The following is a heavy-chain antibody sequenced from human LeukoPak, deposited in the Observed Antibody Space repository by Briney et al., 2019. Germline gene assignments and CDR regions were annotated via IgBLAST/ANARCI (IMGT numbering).Heavy chain of an antibody. Sequence: SETLSLTCTVSGGSISSYYWSWIRQPPGKGLEWIGYIYYSGSTNYNPSLKSRVTISVDTSKNQFSLKLSSATAADTAVYYCARSQWLANWFDPWGQGTLVTVSS. CDR2: IYYSGST. J-gene: IGHJ5*02. D-gene: IGHD6-19*01. V-gene: IGHV4-59*01. CDR3: ARSQWLANWFDP. CDR1: GGSISSYY.